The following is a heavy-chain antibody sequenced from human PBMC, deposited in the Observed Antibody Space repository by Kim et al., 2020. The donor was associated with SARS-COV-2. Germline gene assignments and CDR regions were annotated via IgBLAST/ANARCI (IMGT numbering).Heavy chain of an antibody. CDR1: GFTFSSYS. Sequence: GGSLRLSCAASGFTFSSYSMNWVRQAPGKGLEWVSYISSSSSTIYYADSVKGRFTISRDNAKNSLYLQMNSLRDEDTAVYYCARDLTTVAGTFRSPYYYGMDVWGKGTTVTVSS. J-gene: IGHJ6*04. CDR3: ARDLTTVAGTFRSPYYYGMDV. D-gene: IGHD6-19*01. V-gene: IGHV3-48*02. CDR2: ISSSSSTI.